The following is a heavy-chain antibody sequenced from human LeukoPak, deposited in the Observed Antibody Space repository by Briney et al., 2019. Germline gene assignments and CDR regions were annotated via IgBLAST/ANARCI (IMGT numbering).Heavy chain of an antibody. CDR1: GFSFASYG. Sequence: GGSLRLSCAASGFSFASYGMSWVRQAPGKGLEWVSGINGSGGRTIHADSVKGRFTISRDNSRNTLYLQMNSLRADDTAIYYWGRDPNGDYIGAFDFWGQGTMVSVSS. V-gene: IGHV3-23*01. CDR3: GRDPNGDYIGAFDF. D-gene: IGHD4-17*01. CDR2: INGSGGRT. J-gene: IGHJ3*01.